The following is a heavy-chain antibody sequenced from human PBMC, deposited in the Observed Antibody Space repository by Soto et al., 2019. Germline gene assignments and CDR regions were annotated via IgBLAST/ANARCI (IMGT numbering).Heavy chain of an antibody. CDR1: GFIFSSYA. D-gene: IGHD3-10*01. V-gene: IGHV3-23*01. Sequence: GGSLRLSCAGSGFIFSSYAMSWARQAPGRGLEWVSAISASGGSTYFADSVKGWFTISRDNSKNTLYLQMISLRAEDTAVYYCAKDRFSGSGTYYKDFWGQGTLVTVSS. CDR3: AKDRFSGSGTYYKDF. J-gene: IGHJ4*02. CDR2: ISASGGST.